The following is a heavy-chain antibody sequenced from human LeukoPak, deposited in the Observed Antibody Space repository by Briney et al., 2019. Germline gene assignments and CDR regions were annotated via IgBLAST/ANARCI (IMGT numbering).Heavy chain of an antibody. D-gene: IGHD5-24*01. V-gene: IGHV4-59*01. CDR1: GGSISIYY. CDR3: VRDRELNY. J-gene: IGHJ4*02. Sequence: PSETLSLTCTVSGGSISIYYWSWIRQPPGKGLEWIGYVYNSGSTDYNPSLKGRVTISADTSKNQFSLKLSSVIAADTAVYYCVRDRELNYWGQGILVTVSS. CDR2: VYNSGST.